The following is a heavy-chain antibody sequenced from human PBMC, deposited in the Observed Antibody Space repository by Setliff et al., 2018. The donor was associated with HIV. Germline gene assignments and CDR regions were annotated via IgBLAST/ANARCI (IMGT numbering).Heavy chain of an antibody. CDR3: ARHEKMWGSDWYFDY. V-gene: IGHV4-39*01. J-gene: IGHJ4*02. Sequence: SETLSLTCTVSGGSISSSNYYWGWIRQPPGKGLEWIGSIYYSGSTYYNPSLKSRVTISVDTSKNKFTLKLTSLTATDTAVYDCARHEKMWGSDWYFDYWGQGTLVTVSS. CDR1: GGSISSSNYY. D-gene: IGHD6-19*01. CDR2: IYYSGST.